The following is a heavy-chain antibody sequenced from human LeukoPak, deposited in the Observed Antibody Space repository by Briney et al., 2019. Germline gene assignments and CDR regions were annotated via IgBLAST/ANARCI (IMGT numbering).Heavy chain of an antibody. D-gene: IGHD3-22*01. V-gene: IGHV4-59*08. J-gene: IGHJ6*02. CDR1: GAAMSSYY. CDR2: IYYSGNP. Sequence: SETLSLTCIVSGAAMSSYYWSWIRQPPGKGLEWIGYIYYSGNPNYNPSLKSRVTISVDMSKNQFSLKLSSVTAADMAVYYCAMGYYYDSSGYALGYYGMDVWGQGTTVTVSS. CDR3: AMGYYYDSSGYALGYYGMDV.